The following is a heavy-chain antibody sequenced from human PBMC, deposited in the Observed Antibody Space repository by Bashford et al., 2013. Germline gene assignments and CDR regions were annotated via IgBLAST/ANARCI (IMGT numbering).Heavy chain of an antibody. CDR1: GYSFTSYW. CDR2: IDPSDSYT. CDR3: ARWDSSSSVSTYGLKGWFDP. V-gene: IGHV5-10-1*01. D-gene: IGHD6-6*01. Sequence: GESLKISCKGSGYSFTSYWISWVRQMPGKGLEWMGRIDPSDSYTNYSPSFQGHVTISADKSISTAYLQWSSLKASDTAMYYCARWDSSSSVSTYGLKGWFDPWGQGTLVTVSS. J-gene: IGHJ5*02.